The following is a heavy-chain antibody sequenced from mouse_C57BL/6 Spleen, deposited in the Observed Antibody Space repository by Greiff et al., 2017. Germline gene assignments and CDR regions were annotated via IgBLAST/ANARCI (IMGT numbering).Heavy chain of an antibody. CDR3: TPLTTMDY. CDR2: IRNKANNPAT. CDR1: GFTFSDAW. J-gene: IGHJ4*01. Sequence: EVKLVESGGGLVQPGGSMKLSCAASGFTFSDAWMDWVRQSPEKGLEWVAEIRNKANNPATYYAESVKGRFTISRDDSKSSVYLQMNSLRAEDTGIYYCTPLTTMDYWGQGTSVTVSS. V-gene: IGHV6-6*01. D-gene: IGHD4-1*01.